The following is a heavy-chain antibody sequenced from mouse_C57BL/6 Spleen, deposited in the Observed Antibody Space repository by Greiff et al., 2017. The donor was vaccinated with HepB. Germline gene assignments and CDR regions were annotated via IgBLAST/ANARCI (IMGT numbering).Heavy chain of an antibody. CDR3: ATIYYDYDDGDYYAMDY. Sequence: EVQLQESGPGLVKPSQSLSLTCSVTGYSITSGYYWNWIRQFPGNKLEWMGYISYDGSNNYNPSLKNRISITRDTSKNQFFLKLNSVTTEDTATYYCATIYYDYDDGDYYAMDYWGQGTSVTVSS. CDR2: ISYDGSN. D-gene: IGHD2-4*01. V-gene: IGHV3-6*01. CDR1: GYSITSGYY. J-gene: IGHJ4*01.